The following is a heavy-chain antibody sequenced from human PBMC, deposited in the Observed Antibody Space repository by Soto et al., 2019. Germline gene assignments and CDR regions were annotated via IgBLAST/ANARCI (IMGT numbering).Heavy chain of an antibody. D-gene: IGHD1-26*01. V-gene: IGHV1-69*08. CDR2: IIPILGIA. CDR1: GGTFSSYT. J-gene: IGHJ6*02. Sequence: QVQLVQSGAEVKKPGSSVKVSCKASGGTFSSYTISWVRQAPGQGLEWMGRIIPILGIANYAQKFHGRVTITADKSTSTADMELSSLRSEDTAVYYCARDGPPSGRRGHSGMDVWGQGTTVTVSS. CDR3: ARDGPPSGRRGHSGMDV.